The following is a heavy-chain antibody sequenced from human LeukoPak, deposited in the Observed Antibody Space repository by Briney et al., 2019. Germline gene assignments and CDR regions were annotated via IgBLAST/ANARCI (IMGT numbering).Heavy chain of an antibody. Sequence: SETLSLTCTVSGGSVSSGSYYWSWIRQPPGKGLEWIGYIYYSGSTNYNPSLKSRVTISVDTSKNQFSLKLSSVTAADTAVCYCATRTVLRYFDWLSPRGFDYWGQGTLVTVSS. CDR1: GGSVSSGSYY. CDR2: IYYSGST. D-gene: IGHD3-9*01. J-gene: IGHJ4*02. CDR3: ATRTVLRYFDWLSPRGFDY. V-gene: IGHV4-61*01.